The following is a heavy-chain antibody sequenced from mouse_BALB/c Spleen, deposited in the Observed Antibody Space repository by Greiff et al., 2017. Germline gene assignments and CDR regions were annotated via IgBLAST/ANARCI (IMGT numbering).Heavy chain of an antibody. CDR1: GFTFSDYY. CDR3: ARVRGYGYAMDY. J-gene: IGHJ4*01. CDR2: ISDGGSYT. Sequence: EVKVVESGGGLVKPGGSLKLSCAASGFTFSDYYMYWVRQTPEKRLEWVATISDGGSYTYYPDSVKGRFTISRDNAKNNLYLQMSSLKSEDTAMYYCARVRGYGYAMDYWGQGTSVTVSS. D-gene: IGHD1-1*01. V-gene: IGHV5-4*02.